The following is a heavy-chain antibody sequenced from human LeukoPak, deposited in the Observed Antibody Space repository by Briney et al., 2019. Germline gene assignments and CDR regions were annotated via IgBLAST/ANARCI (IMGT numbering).Heavy chain of an antibody. CDR3: ARVGGYDFWSGPFDY. CDR2: IYYSGST. CDR1: GGSISSYY. J-gene: IGHJ4*02. D-gene: IGHD3-3*01. V-gene: IGHV4-59*04. Sequence: PSETLSLTCTVSGGSISSYYWGWIRQPPGKGLEWIGNIYYSGSTYYNPSLKSRVTMSVDTSKNQFSLKLSSVTAADTAVYYCARVGGYDFWSGPFDYWGQGTLVTVSS.